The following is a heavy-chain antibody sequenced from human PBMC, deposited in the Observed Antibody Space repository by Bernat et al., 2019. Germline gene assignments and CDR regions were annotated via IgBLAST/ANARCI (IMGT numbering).Heavy chain of an antibody. CDR2: IYSGGST. CDR1: GFTVSSNY. J-gene: IGHJ5*02. Sequence: EVQLVESGGGLVQPGGSLRLSCAASGFTVSSNYMSWVRQAPGKGLEWVSVIYSGGSTYYADSVKGRLTISRDNSKNTLYLQMNSLRAEDTAVYYCASLRRYCSGGSCYSIGFDPWGQGTLVTVSS. D-gene: IGHD2-15*01. CDR3: ASLRRYCSGGSCYSIGFDP. V-gene: IGHV3-66*01.